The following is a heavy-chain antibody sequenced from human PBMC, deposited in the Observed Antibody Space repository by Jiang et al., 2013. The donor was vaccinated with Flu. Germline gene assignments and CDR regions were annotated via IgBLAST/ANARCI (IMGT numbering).Heavy chain of an antibody. V-gene: IGHV1-8*01. CDR3: ARGGYRNVVVVAATQSWFDP. D-gene: IGHD2-15*01. Sequence: RQATGQGLEWMGWMNPNSGNTGYAQKFQGRVTMTRNTSISTAYMELSSLRSEDTAVYYCARGGYRNVVVVAATQSWFDPWGQGTLVTVSS. J-gene: IGHJ5*02. CDR2: MNPNSGNT.